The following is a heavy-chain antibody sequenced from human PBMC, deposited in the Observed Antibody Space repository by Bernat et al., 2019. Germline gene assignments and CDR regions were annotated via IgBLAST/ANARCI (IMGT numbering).Heavy chain of an antibody. V-gene: IGHV4-31*03. Sequence: QVQLQESGPGLVKPSQTLSLTCTVSGGSISSGGYYWSWIRQHPGKGLEWIGYIYYSGSTYYNPSLKSRVTISVHTSKNQFSLKLSSVTAADTAVYYCARADQDIVVVTAIPGVAFDIWGQGTMVTVSS. CDR2: IYYSGST. D-gene: IGHD2-21*02. CDR1: GGSISSGGYY. J-gene: IGHJ3*02. CDR3: ARADQDIVVVTAIPGVAFDI.